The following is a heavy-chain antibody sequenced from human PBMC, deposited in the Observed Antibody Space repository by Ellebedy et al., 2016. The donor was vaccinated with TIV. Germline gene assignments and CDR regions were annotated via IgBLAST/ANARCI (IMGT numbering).Heavy chain of an antibody. V-gene: IGHV4-4*07. CDR1: GGSINNYY. CDR3: ARGGELRVFFDY. J-gene: IGHJ4*02. Sequence: MPSETLSLTCGVSGGSINNYYWNWIRQSAGKGLEWIGRIFTNGVTDYDPSLKSRVTMSIDTSKNQFSLRLRSVIAADTAVYFCARGGELRVFFDYWGQGSLVIVSS. D-gene: IGHD1-7*01. CDR2: IFTNGVT.